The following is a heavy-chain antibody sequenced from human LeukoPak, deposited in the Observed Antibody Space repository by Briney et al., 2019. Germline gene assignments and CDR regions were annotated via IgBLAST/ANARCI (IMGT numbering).Heavy chain of an antibody. D-gene: IGHD2-2*02. V-gene: IGHV4-30-4*08. CDR1: GGAISNGDYY. Sequence: SETLSLTCTVSGGAISNGDYYWSWIRQPPGKGLKWIGYIYYSGTMYYNPSLKSRLTMSVDASKNQFSLKLSSVTAADTAVYYCARAPYYSPLYCSSASCYSFNGLDIWGQGTKVTVST. CDR2: IYYSGTM. CDR3: ARAPYYSPLYCSSASCYSFNGLDI. J-gene: IGHJ3*02.